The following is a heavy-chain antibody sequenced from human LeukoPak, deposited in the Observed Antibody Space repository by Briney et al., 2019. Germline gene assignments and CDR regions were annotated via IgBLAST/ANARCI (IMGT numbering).Heavy chain of an antibody. Sequence: SETLSLTCTVSGVSISSSNSYWGWIRQPPGKGLEWIGSIYYSGNTYYNASLKGQVSISIDTSNNQFSLRLTSVTAADTAVYYCARQTGSGLFILPGGQGTLVTVSS. J-gene: IGHJ4*02. CDR1: GVSISSSNSY. CDR3: ARQTGSGLFILP. V-gene: IGHV4-39*01. CDR2: IYYSGNT. D-gene: IGHD3/OR15-3a*01.